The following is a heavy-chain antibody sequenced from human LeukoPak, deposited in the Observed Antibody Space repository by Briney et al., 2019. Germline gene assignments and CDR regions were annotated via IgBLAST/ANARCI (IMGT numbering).Heavy chain of an antibody. D-gene: IGHD5-18*01. Sequence: SETLSLTCAVYGGSFSGYYWSWIRQPPGKGLEWIGEINHIGSTNYNPSLKSRVTISVDTSKNQFSLKLSSVTAADTAVYYCARENSYGYNAFDIWGQGTMVTVSS. CDR1: GGSFSGYY. CDR3: ARENSYGYNAFDI. J-gene: IGHJ3*02. V-gene: IGHV4-34*01. CDR2: INHIGST.